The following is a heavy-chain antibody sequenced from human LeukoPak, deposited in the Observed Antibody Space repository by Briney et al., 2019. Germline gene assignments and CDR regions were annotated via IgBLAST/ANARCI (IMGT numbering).Heavy chain of an antibody. CDR1: GFTFNNYG. CDR3: ARDSKVAAAGYFFDY. J-gene: IGHJ4*02. CDR2: IATDGRDK. D-gene: IGHD6-13*01. Sequence: GGSLRHSCAASGFTFNNYGMHWVRQAPGKGLEWVAVIATDGRDKKYADSVKGRFTISRDNSKNTLYLEMNSLRPEDTAVYHCARDSKVAAAGYFFDYWGQGTLVTVSS. V-gene: IGHV3-30*03.